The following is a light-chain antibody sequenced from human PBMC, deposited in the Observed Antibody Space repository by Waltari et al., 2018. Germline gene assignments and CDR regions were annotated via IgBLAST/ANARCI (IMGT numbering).Light chain of an antibody. Sequence: DIVMTQSPDSLAVSLGERATINCKSSQSVLYSSNNTNYLALYQQKPGPPPKLLIYWASTRESGVPDLFSGSGSGTDFTLTISSLQAEDVAVYYCQQYYSTPFTFGPGTKVDIK. V-gene: IGKV4-1*01. CDR1: QSVLYSSNNTNY. J-gene: IGKJ3*01. CDR3: QQYYSTPFT. CDR2: WAS.